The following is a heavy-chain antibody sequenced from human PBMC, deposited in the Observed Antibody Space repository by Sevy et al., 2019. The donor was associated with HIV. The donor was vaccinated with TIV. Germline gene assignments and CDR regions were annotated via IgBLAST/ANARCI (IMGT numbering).Heavy chain of an antibody. V-gene: IGHV3-48*01. D-gene: IGHD3-22*01. CDR3: AKDYYAGSGYYPQGAFDI. J-gene: IGHJ3*02. CDR1: GFTFSSYS. CDR2: ISSSSSTI. Sequence: GGPLRLSCAASGFTFSSYSMNWVRQAPGKGLEWVSYISSSSSTIYYADSVKGRFTISRDNSKNTLYLQMNSLRAEDTAVYYCAKDYYAGSGYYPQGAFDIWGQGTMVTVSS.